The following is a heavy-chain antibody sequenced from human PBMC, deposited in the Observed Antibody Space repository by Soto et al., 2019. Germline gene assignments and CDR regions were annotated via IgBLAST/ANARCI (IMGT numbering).Heavy chain of an antibody. V-gene: IGHV3-7*03. CDR1: GFTFSSYW. J-gene: IGHJ5*02. CDR2: IKQDGSEK. Sequence: VGSLRLSCAASGFTFSSYWMSWVRQAPGKGLEWVANIKQDGSEKYYVDSVKGRYTISRDNAKNSLYLQMNSLRAEDTAVYYCARTRYCSSTSCYFRGSACFDPRGQRTLVTASS. D-gene: IGHD2-2*01. CDR3: ARTRYCSSTSCYFRGSACFDP.